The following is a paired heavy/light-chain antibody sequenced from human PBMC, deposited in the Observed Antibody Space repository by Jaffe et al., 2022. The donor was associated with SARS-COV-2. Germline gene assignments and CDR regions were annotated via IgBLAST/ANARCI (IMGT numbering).Heavy chain of an antibody. J-gene: IGHJ6*02. CDR3: ARPLFGYSWFRSAMDV. CDR2: IYPGDSDI. D-gene: IGHD5-18*01. CDR1: GYNFTSQW. V-gene: IGHV5-51*01. Sequence: EVQLVQSGAEVKKPGESLKISCEGFGYNFTSQWIGWVRQIPGKGLEWMGIIYPGDSDIRYSPSFQGQVTISADKSINTAYLQWSSLRASDSAMYYCARPLFGYSWFRSAMDVWGQGTTVTVSS.
Light chain of an antibody. CDR3: QQRSKWPLT. Sequence: EIVLTQSPATLSLSPGERATLSCRASQSVSDYLAWFQQKPGQPPRLLIYDTSNRATGIPARFSGSGSGTDFTLTISSLEPEDFAVYYCQQRSKWPLTFGGGTKVEIK. CDR2: DTS. CDR1: QSVSDY. V-gene: IGKV3-11*01. J-gene: IGKJ4*01.